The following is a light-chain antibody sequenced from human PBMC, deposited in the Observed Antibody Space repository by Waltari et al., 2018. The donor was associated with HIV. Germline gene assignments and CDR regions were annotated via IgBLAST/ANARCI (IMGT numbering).Light chain of an antibody. CDR1: GGSIASNF. CDR2: ENN. V-gene: IGLV6-57*04. CDR3: QSCETGTWV. Sequence: NFMLTQPHSVSESPGKTVTISCTRSGGSIASNFVQWYQQRPGSAPTTVIYENNERPSGVPDRFSGSIDSSSNSASLTISGLKTEDEADYYCQSCETGTWVFGGGTKLTVL. J-gene: IGLJ3*02.